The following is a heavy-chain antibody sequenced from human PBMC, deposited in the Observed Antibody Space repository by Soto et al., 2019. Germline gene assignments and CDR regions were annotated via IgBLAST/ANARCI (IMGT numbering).Heavy chain of an antibody. Sequence: NPSETLSLTCAVSGGSISSSNWWSWVRQPPGKGLEWIGEIYHSGSTNYNPSLKSRVTISVDKSKNQFSLKLSSVTAADTAVYYCARVRMVRDRNWFDPWGQGTLVTVSS. CDR2: IYHSGST. D-gene: IGHD3-10*01. V-gene: IGHV4-4*02. CDR3: ARVRMVRDRNWFDP. CDR1: GGSISSSNW. J-gene: IGHJ5*02.